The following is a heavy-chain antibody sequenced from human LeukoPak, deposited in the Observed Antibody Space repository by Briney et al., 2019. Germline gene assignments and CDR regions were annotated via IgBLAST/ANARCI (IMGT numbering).Heavy chain of an antibody. CDR1: GFTFTSAW. V-gene: IGHV3-23*01. CDR3: AKDRYTMVRGVTTD. D-gene: IGHD3-10*01. J-gene: IGHJ4*02. CDR2: ISGSGGST. Sequence: GGSLRLSCAASGFTFTSAWMSWVRQAPGKGLEWVSAISGSGGSTYYADSVKGRFTISRDNSKNTLYLQMNSLRAEDTAVYYCAKDRYTMVRGVTTDWGQGTLVTVSS.